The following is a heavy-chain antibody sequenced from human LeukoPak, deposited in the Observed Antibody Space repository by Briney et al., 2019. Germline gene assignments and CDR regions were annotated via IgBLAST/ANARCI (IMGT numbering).Heavy chain of an antibody. D-gene: IGHD3-10*01. V-gene: IGHV3-23*01. CDR2: ISGSGGST. CDR3: ARDLGEDYYFDY. Sequence: GGSLRLSCAASGFTFSSYAMSWVRQAPGKGLEWVSAISGSGGSTYYADSVRGRFTISRDNSKNTLYLQMNSLRAEGTAVYYCARDLGEDYYFDYWGQGTLVTVSS. CDR1: GFTFSSYA. J-gene: IGHJ4*02.